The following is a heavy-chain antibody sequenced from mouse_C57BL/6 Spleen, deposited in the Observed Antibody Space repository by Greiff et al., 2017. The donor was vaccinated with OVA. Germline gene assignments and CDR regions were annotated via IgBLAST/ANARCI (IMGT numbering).Heavy chain of an antibody. CDR1: GYAFSSSW. V-gene: IGHV1-82*01. D-gene: IGHD2-10*01. CDR2: IYPGDGDT. J-gene: IGHJ2*01. CDR3: ASYYSGAFDY. Sequence: QVQLQQSGPELVKPGASVKISCKASGYAFSSSWMNWVKQRPGKGLEWIGRIYPGDGDTNYNGKFKGKATLTAAKSSSTAYMQLSSLTSEDSAVYFCASYYSGAFDYWGQGTTLTVSS.